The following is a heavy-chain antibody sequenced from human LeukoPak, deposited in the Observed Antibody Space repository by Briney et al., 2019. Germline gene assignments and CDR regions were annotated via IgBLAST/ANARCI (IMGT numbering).Heavy chain of an antibody. D-gene: IGHD5-18*01. Sequence: QPGGSLRLSCAASGFTVSSNYMSWVRQAPGKGLEWVSVIYSGGSTYYADSVKGRFTISRDNSKNTLYLQMNSLRAEDTAVYYCARGPYSYVTYFDYWGQGTLVTVSS. J-gene: IGHJ4*02. V-gene: IGHV3-66*01. CDR1: GFTVSSNY. CDR3: ARGPYSYVTYFDY. CDR2: IYSGGST.